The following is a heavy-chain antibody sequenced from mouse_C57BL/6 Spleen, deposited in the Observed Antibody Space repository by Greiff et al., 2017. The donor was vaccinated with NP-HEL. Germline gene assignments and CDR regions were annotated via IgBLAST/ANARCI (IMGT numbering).Heavy chain of an antibody. J-gene: IGHJ1*03. CDR2: IYPGDGDT. Sequence: QVHVKQSGPELVKPGASVKISCKASGYAFSSSWMNWVKQRPGKGLEWIGRIYPGDGDTNYNGKFKGKATLTADKSSSTAYMQLSSLTSEDSAVYFGARSDYYGRRGGDFDVWGKGTTVTVSS. D-gene: IGHD1-1*01. CDR1: GYAFSSSW. V-gene: IGHV1-82*01. CDR3: ARSDYYGRRGGDFDV.